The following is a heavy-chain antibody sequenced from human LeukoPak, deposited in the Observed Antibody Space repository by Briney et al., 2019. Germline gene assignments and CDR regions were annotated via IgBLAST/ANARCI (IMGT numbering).Heavy chain of an antibody. D-gene: IGHD6-13*01. J-gene: IGHJ6*03. CDR2: IIPIFGTA. V-gene: IGHV1-69*01. Sequence: SVKVSCKASGGTFSSYAISWVRQAPGQGLEWMGGIIPIFGTANYAQKFQGRVTITADESTSTAYMELSSLRSEDTAVYYCARGGAAAGVSNYMDVWGKGTTVTVSS. CDR3: ARGGAAAGVSNYMDV. CDR1: GGTFSSYA.